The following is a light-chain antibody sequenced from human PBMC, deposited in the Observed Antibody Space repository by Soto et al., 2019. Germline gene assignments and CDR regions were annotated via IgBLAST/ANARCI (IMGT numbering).Light chain of an antibody. CDR3: QQYNPYPLT. CDR1: QSISSW. V-gene: IGKV1-5*03. J-gene: IGKJ4*01. Sequence: DVQMTQSPSTLSASVGDRVTITCRASQSISSWLAWYQQKPGKAPKLLFYKASSLEGGVPSRFIGSRSGTEFNIADSRPQPDDFGTLYFQQYNPYPLTGCGGTTVEIK. CDR2: KAS.